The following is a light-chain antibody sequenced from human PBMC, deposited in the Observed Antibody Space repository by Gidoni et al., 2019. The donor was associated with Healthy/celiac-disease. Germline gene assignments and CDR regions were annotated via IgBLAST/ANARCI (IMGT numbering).Light chain of an antibody. Sequence: EIVLPHSPGTLSLSPGERATLSCRASQSVSSSYLAWYQQKPGQAPRLLIYGASSRATGIPDRFSGSGSGTDFTITISRLEPEDFAVYYCQKYGPAGTFXQXTKVXIK. V-gene: IGKV3-20*01. J-gene: IGKJ1*01. CDR3: QKYGPAGT. CDR1: QSVSSSY. CDR2: GAS.